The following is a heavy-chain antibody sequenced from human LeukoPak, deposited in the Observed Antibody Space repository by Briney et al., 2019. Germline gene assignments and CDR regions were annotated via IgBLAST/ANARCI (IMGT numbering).Heavy chain of an antibody. CDR3: ARNQDYCSSTSCGGWFDP. CDR1: GGTFSSYA. D-gene: IGHD2-2*01. J-gene: IGHJ5*02. V-gene: IGHV1-69*13. CDR2: IIPIFGTA. Sequence: ASVKVSCKASGGTFSSYAISWVRQAPGQGLEWMGGIIPIFGTANYAQKFQGRVTITADESTSTAYMELSSLRSEDTAVHYCARNQDYCSSTSCGGWFDPWGQGTLVTVSS.